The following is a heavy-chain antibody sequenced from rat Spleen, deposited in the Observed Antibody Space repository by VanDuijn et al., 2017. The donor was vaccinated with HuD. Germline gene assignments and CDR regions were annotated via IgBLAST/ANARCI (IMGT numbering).Heavy chain of an antibody. CDR2: ISYDRSST. Sequence: EVQLGESGGGLVQPGRSMKLSCAASGFTFSNYDMAWVRQAPTKGLEWVASISYDRSSTYYRDSGKGRFTISRDNAESTLYLQMDSLRSEDTATYYCTTGDYGYNGPYYFDYWGQGVMVTVSS. D-gene: IGHD1-9*01. V-gene: IGHV5-20*01. CDR1: GFTFSNYD. CDR3: TTGDYGYNGPYYFDY. J-gene: IGHJ2*01.